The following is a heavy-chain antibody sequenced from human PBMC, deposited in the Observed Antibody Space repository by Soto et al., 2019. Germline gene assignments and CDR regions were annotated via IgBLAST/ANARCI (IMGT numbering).Heavy chain of an antibody. CDR2: ISYDGSNK. J-gene: IGHJ4*03. D-gene: IGHD2-8*01. V-gene: IGHV3-30-3*01. CDR1: GFTFSSYA. Sequence: RLSCAASGFTFSSYAMHWVRQATGKGLEWVAVISYDGSNKYYADSVKGRFTISRDNSKNTLYLQMNSLRAEDTAVYYCARDGQVMYLHYRDPETL. CDR3: ARDGQVMYLHY.